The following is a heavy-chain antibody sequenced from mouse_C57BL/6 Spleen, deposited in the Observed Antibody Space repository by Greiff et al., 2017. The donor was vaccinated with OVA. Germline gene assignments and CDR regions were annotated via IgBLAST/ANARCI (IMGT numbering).Heavy chain of an antibody. CDR1: GFSLSTSNMG. CDR3: AQIQGA. J-gene: IGHJ3*01. V-gene: IGHV8-5*01. CDR2: IGCSYAN. Sequence: QVTLKVSGPGLLQPSQSLSLTCSFSGFSLSTSNMGIGCLRQPSGKGLVWTAHIGCSYANYYNPSLKSRPTISKYTSNNQVFLKITSVDTADTAIYYCAQIQGAWGQGTLVTVAA.